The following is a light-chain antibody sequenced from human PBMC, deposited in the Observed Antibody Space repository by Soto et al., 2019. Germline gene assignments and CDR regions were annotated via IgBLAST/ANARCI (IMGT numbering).Light chain of an antibody. CDR2: EVI. CDR1: ANDVGGYGY. J-gene: IGLJ2*01. V-gene: IGLV2-14*01. Sequence: QSVLTQPASVSGSPGQSITISCTGTANDVGGYGYVSWYQQHPGKAPKVIIYEVINRPSGVSDRFSGSKSGNTASLTISGLHAEDEADYHCSSYTTSSTWVFGGGTKVTVL. CDR3: SSYTTSSTWV.